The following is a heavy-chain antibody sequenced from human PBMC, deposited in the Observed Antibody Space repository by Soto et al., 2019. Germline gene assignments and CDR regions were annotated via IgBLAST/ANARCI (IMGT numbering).Heavy chain of an antibody. CDR1: GDSISSYY. J-gene: IGHJ4*02. D-gene: IGHD3-10*01. Sequence: SETLSLTCTVSGDSISSYYWSWIRQPPGKGLEWIGYIYYSGSTNYNPSLKSRVTISVDTSKNQFSLKLSSMTAADAAVYYCATHQGYYGSGSYCFDYWGLGTQVTVSS. CDR3: ATHQGYYGSGSYCFDY. CDR2: IYYSGST. V-gene: IGHV4-59*08.